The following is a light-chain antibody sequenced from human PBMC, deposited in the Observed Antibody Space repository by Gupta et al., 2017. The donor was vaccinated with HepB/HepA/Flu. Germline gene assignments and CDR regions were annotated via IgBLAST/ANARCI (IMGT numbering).Light chain of an antibody. CDR3: CSYAGSSSLV. CDR1: SSDVGSYNL. CDR2: EVT. V-gene: IGLV2-23*02. J-gene: IGLJ3*02. Sequence: QSALTQPASVAGSPGPSLTISCPGTSSDVGSYNLVSWYQQHPGKAPKLMIYEVTKRPSGVSNRFSGSKSGNTASLTISGLQAEDEADYYCCSYAGSSSLVFGGGTKLTVL.